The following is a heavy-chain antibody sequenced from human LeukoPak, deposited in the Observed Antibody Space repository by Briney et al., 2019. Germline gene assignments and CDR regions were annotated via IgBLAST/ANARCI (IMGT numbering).Heavy chain of an antibody. CDR2: IDWDDDK. Sequence: SGPTLVNPTQTLTLTCTFSGFSLNTSGMCVSWIRQPPGKALERLAGIDWDDDKFYSTSLKTRLTISKNPSKNQVVLTLTNMDPVDTATYYCARTTHDYGADYWGQGTLVTVSS. V-gene: IGHV2-70*17. CDR1: GFSLNTSGMC. D-gene: IGHD4-17*01. J-gene: IGHJ4*02. CDR3: ARTTHDYGADY.